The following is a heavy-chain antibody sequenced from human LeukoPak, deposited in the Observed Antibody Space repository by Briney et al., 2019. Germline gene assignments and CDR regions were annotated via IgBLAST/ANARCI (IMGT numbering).Heavy chain of an antibody. CDR1: GGSIGGDY. Sequence: PSETLSLTCTVSGGSIGGDYWSWIRQPPGKGLEWIGYVYYSGSTNYNPSLKSRVTMSVDTSKNQFSLKLSSVTAADTAVYYCAKDSGLLIFDYWGQGTLVTVSS. J-gene: IGHJ4*02. CDR2: VYYSGST. CDR3: AKDSGLLIFDY. V-gene: IGHV4-59*12. D-gene: IGHD3-10*01.